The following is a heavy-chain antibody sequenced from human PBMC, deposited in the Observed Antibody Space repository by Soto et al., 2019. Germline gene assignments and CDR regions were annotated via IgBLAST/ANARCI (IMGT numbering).Heavy chain of an antibody. Sequence: QLQLQESGPGLVKPSETVSLTCTVSGDSITSSNYYWGWIRQPPGQGLVWIGTFYYSGNTYYNPSLKSRVTISVDTSQNQFSLKLSSVTAADTAVYYCARRGPYTSGWYYFDHWSPGTLVTVSS. D-gene: IGHD6-19*01. V-gene: IGHV4-39*01. J-gene: IGHJ4*02. CDR2: FYYSGNT. CDR1: GDSITSSNYY. CDR3: ARRGPYTSGWYYFDH.